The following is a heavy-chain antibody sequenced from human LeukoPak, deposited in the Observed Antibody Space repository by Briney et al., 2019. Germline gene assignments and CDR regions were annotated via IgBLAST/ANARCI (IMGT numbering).Heavy chain of an antibody. CDR1: GGSFSGYY. CDR2: INHSGST. J-gene: IGHJ4*02. Sequence: PSETLSLTCAVYGGSFSGYYWSWIRQPPGKGLEWIGEINHSGSTNYNPSLKSRVTISVDKSENQFSLKPYSVTAADTAVYYCTRNAGNSDFDYWGQGTLVTVSS. D-gene: IGHD4-23*01. CDR3: TRNAGNSDFDY. V-gene: IGHV4-34*01.